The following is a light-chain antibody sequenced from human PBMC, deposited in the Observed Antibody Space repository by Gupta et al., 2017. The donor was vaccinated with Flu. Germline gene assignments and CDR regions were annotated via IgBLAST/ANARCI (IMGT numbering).Light chain of an antibody. CDR1: QDINKF. Sequence: DIQMTQSPSSLSASVGDRVTITCRASQDINKFLAWFQQKPGKAPQSVIYAASSLSTGFPSRFSGSGSGTEYTLTVDNRQPEDVGTYYCQQYDSYPRTFGQGTKVEIK. V-gene: IGKV1-16*01. CDR3: QQYDSYPRT. CDR2: AAS. J-gene: IGKJ2*01.